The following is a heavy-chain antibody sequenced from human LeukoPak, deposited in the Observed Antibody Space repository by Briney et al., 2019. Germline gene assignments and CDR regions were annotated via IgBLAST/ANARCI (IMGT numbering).Heavy chain of an antibody. CDR1: GGSISSYY. J-gene: IGHJ4*02. Sequence: SETLSLTCTVSGGSISSYYWSWIRQPPGKGLEWIGYIYYSGSTNYNPSLKSRVTISVDTSKNPFSLKLSSVTAADTAVYYCARERPGSGYKYYFDYWGQGTLVTVSS. CDR3: ARERPGSGYKYYFDY. V-gene: IGHV4-59*01. CDR2: IYYSGST. D-gene: IGHD3-22*01.